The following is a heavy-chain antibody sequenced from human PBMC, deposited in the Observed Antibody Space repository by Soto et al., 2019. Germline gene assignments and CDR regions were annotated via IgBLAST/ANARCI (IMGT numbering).Heavy chain of an antibody. CDR1: GFTFSSYA. CDR2: ISGSGGST. Sequence: GGSLRLSCAASGFTFSSYAMSWVRQAPGKGLEWVSAISGSGGSTYYADSVKGRFTISRDNSKNTLYLQMNSLRAEDTAVYYCAKDETMVRGVIKLLPPKKVRGFIDYWGQGTLVTVSS. V-gene: IGHV3-23*01. D-gene: IGHD3-10*01. CDR3: AKDETMVRGVIKLLPPKKVRGFIDY. J-gene: IGHJ4*02.